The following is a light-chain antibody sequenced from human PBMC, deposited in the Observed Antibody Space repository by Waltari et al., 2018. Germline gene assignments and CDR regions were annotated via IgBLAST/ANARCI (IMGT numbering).Light chain of an antibody. J-gene: IGLJ3*02. CDR1: SPHIGGND. CDR3: GTWDSSLAVWM. V-gene: IGLV1-51*02. CDR2: DDN. Sequence: QSLLTQPPSLSAAPGQRVTIYCSGTSPHIGGNDVFWYQQFPGKAPRLLIYDDNRRPAGIPDRFSGSKSATSASLAISRLQTGDEADYYCGTWDSSLAVWMFGGGTRLTVL.